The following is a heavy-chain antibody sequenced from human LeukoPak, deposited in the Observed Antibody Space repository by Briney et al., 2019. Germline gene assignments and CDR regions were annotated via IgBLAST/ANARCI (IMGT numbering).Heavy chain of an antibody. CDR2: IYRSGST. V-gene: IGHV4-38-2*01. CDR3: ARLFARNWFDP. J-gene: IGHJ5*02. Sequence: SETLSLTCAASGYSISSGYYWGWIRQPPGKGLEWIGSIYRSGSTYYNPSLKSRVTISVDTSKNQFSLKLSSVTAADTAVYYCARLFARNWFDPWGQGTLVTVSS. D-gene: IGHD3-16*01. CDR1: GYSISSGYY.